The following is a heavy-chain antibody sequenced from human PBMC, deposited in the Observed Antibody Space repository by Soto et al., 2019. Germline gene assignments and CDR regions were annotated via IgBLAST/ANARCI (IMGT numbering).Heavy chain of an antibody. CDR1: GYTFTSYY. CDR2: INPSGGST. J-gene: IGHJ6*03. CDR3: ASQGYCSGGSCYSSQDYYYYMDV. Sequence: QVQLVQSGAEVKKPGASVKVSCKASGYTFTSYYMHWVRQAPGQGLEWMGIINPSGGSTSYAQKFQGRVTMTRDTSTSTVYMELSSLRSEDTAVYYCASQGYCSGGSCYSSQDYYYYMDVWGKGTTVTVSS. V-gene: IGHV1-46*03. D-gene: IGHD2-15*01.